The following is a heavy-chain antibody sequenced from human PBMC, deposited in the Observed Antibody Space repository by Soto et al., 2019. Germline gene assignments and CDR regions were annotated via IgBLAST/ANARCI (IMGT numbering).Heavy chain of an antibody. V-gene: IGHV3-9*01. CDR2: IIWNSGSR. D-gene: IGHD3-3*01. J-gene: IGHJ4*02. CDR1: GFTFDDYA. Sequence: EVQLVESGGGLVQPGRSMRLSSAASGFTFDDYAIDWVRHAPGKGLEWVSGIIWNSGSRAYGDSVKGRFTISRDNAKISLYVQMNSLRAEHTAMYYCAKAGFWSGYYSLVDYWGQGTLVTVSS. CDR3: AKAGFWSGYYSLVDY.